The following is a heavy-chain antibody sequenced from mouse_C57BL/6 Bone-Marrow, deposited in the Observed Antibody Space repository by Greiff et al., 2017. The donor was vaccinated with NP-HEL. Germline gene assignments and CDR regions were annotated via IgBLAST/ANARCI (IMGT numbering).Heavy chain of an antibody. D-gene: IGHD1-1*01. CDR1: GFSLTSYG. CDR2: IWGGGST. V-gene: IGHV2-9*01. CDR3: AKHGRRNYYGSPWFAY. J-gene: IGHJ3*01. Sequence: VKVVESGPGLVAPSQSLSITCTVSGFSLTSYGVDWVRQPPGKGLEWLGVIWGGGSTNYNSALMSRLSISKDNSKSQVFLKMNSLQTDDTAMYYCAKHGRRNYYGSPWFAYWGQGTLVTVSA.